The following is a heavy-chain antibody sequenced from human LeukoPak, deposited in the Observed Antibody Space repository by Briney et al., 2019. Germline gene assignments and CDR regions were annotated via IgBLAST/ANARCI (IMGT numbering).Heavy chain of an antibody. CDR3: ARDRHNSLVPFDY. CDR1: GGTFSSYA. J-gene: IGHJ4*02. Sequence: GSSVKVSCKASGGTFSSYAISWVRQAPGQGLEWMGGIIPIFGTANYAQKFQGRVTITADKSTSTAYMELSSLRSEDTAVYYCARDRHNSLVPFDYWGQGTLVTVSS. CDR2: IIPIFGTA. D-gene: IGHD1-1*01. V-gene: IGHV1-69*06.